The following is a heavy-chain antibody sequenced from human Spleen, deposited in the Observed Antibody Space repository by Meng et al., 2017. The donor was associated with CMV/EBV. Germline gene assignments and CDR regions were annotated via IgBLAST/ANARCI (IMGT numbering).Heavy chain of an antibody. CDR3: ARDGGQLGLDY. CDR2: INPNGGGT. J-gene: IGHJ4*02. CDR1: GSTFTDFC. V-gene: IGHV1-2*02. Sequence: CNASGSTFTDFCWLRVGQAPGQGLEWLGWINPNGGGTNSAQKFQGRVTVTRDTSISTAYMELGRLRSDATAVYYCARDGGQLGLDYWGQGTLVTVSS. D-gene: IGHD6-13*01.